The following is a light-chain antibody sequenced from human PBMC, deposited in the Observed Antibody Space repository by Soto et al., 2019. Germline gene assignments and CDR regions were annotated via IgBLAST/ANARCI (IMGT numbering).Light chain of an antibody. CDR2: GAS. J-gene: IGKJ1*01. Sequence: ETVMTQSPATLPVSPGERDTLSCRASQSVSSSYLAWYQQKPGQAPRLLIYGASSRATGIPDRFSGSGSGTDFTLTISRLEPEDFAVYYCQQYGSSPPTFGQGTKVDIK. V-gene: IGKV3-20*01. CDR1: QSVSSSY. CDR3: QQYGSSPPT.